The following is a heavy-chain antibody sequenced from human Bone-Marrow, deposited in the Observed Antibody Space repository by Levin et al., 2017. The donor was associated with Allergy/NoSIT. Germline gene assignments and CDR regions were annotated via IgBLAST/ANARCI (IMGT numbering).Heavy chain of an antibody. Sequence: GGSLRLSCAASGFTFDDYGMHWVRQAPGKALEWVSGISWNGAMKGFADSVRGRFTISRDNAKNSLYLEMSSLRGEDTALYYCVKGSCISTSCHQDYWGQGTLVTVSS. D-gene: IGHD2-2*01. V-gene: IGHV3-9*01. J-gene: IGHJ4*02. CDR2: ISWNGAMK. CDR3: VKGSCISTSCHQDY. CDR1: GFTFDDYG.